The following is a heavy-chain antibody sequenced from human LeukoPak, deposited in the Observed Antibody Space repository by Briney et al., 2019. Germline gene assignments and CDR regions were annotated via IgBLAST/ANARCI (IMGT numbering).Heavy chain of an antibody. CDR3: ARVPGSSGYFLGY. V-gene: IGHV3-21*01. D-gene: IGHD3-22*01. CDR2: ISSSSSYI. J-gene: IGHJ4*02. CDR1: GFTFSSYS. Sequence: GGSLRLSCAASGFTFSSYSMNWVRQAPGKGLEWVSSISSSSSYIYYADSVKGRFTISRDNAKTSLYLQMNSLRAEDTAVYYCARVPGSSGYFLGYWGQGTLVTVSS.